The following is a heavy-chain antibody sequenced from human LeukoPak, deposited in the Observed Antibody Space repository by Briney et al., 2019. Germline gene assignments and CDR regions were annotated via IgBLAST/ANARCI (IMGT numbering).Heavy chain of an antibody. CDR1: GYSFASYG. CDR2: ISGYNGNT. V-gene: IGHV1-18*01. CDR3: ATVPLKLCSSTSCRQRGPYYYYYMDV. J-gene: IGHJ6*03. Sequence: ASVKVSCKASGYSFASYGISWVRQAPGQGLEWMGWISGYNGNTHYAQKLQGRVTMTTDAATRTAYMELTSLRSEDTAVYYCATVPLKLCSSTSCRQRGPYYYYYMDVWGKGTTVTVSS. D-gene: IGHD2-2*01.